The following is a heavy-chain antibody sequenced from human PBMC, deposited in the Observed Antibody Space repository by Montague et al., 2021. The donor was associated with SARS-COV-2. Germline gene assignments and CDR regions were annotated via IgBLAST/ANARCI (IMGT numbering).Heavy chain of an antibody. J-gene: IGHJ5*02. Sequence: SETLSLTCTVSGGSISSYYWSWIRQPPGKGLEWIGYIYYSGSTNXNPSLKSRVTISVDTSKNQFSPKLSSVTAADTAVYYCARGIPIAAALINWFDPWGQGTLVTVSS. CDR1: GGSISSYY. CDR2: IYYSGST. CDR3: ARGIPIAAALINWFDP. D-gene: IGHD6-13*01. V-gene: IGHV4-59*01.